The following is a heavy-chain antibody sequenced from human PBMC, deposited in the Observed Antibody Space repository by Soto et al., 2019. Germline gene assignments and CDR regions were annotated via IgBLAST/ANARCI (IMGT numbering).Heavy chain of an antibody. CDR2: MSHRGGT. D-gene: IGHD1-1*01. CDR3: ARVERGTATTVVDSLDI. V-gene: IGHV4-34*01. Sequence: QVQLQQWGAGLLKPSETLSLTCAVYGGSVSSGNYYWSWIRQPPGKGLEWIGEMSHRGGTHFNPSLKGPVTSSVDTSQCQFSRNMSSVTAADTALYFWARVERGTATTVVDSLDIWGPGTMVTVSS. J-gene: IGHJ3*02. CDR1: GGSVSSGNYY.